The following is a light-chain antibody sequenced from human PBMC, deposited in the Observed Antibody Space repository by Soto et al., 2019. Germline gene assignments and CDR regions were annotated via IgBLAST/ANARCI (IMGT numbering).Light chain of an antibody. V-gene: IGLV2-14*01. J-gene: IGLJ2*01. CDR2: EVS. CDR3: DSYTSSRAYV. Sequence: QSALTQPASVSGSPGQSITISCTGTSSDVGGYNYVSWYQQQSGKAPKLIIHEVSNRPSGFSNRFSGSKSGNTASLTISCLQAEDEADYCCDSYTSSRAYVFGVGTKLTVL. CDR1: SSDVGGYNY.